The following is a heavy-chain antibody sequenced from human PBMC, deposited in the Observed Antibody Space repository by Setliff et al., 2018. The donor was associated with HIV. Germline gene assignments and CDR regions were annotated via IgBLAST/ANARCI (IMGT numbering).Heavy chain of an antibody. D-gene: IGHD6-19*01. CDR3: AKSYGSGWSADTFDI. Sequence: SETLSLTCTVSGASINSGDHYWTWIRQPPGKGLEWIGYIYYSGTTYYNSSLKSRVTISLHTSKNQFSLKLSSVTAADTAMYYCAKSYGSGWSADTFDIWGQGTMVTV. CDR2: IYYSGTT. V-gene: IGHV4-30-4*08. CDR1: GASINSGDHY. J-gene: IGHJ3*02.